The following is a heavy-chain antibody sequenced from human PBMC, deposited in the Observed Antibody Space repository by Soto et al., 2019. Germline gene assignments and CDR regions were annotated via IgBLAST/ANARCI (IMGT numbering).Heavy chain of an antibody. CDR2: IYYSGST. CDR3: ARDRGSSSSISYYGMDV. D-gene: IGHD6-6*01. CDR1: GGSISSGGYY. Sequence: PSETLSLTCTVSGGSISSGGYYWSWIRQHPGKGLEWIGYIYYSGSTYYNPSLKSRVTISVDTSKNQFSLKLSSVTAADTAVYYCARDRGSSSSISYYGMDVWGQGTTVTVSS. J-gene: IGHJ6*02. V-gene: IGHV4-31*03.